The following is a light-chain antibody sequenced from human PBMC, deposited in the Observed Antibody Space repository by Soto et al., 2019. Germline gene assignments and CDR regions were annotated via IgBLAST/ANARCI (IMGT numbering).Light chain of an antibody. V-gene: IGKV1-5*01. CDR1: QSISDS. CDR3: QQYTGYSRT. J-gene: IGKJ1*01. Sequence: DIPMTQSPSTLSTSIGDRVTITCRASQSISDSLAWYQQKPGKAPFLLISDASNLERGVPSRFSGSGSGTEFTLTISSMQPDDFATYYCQQYTGYSRTFGQGTKVDI. CDR2: DAS.